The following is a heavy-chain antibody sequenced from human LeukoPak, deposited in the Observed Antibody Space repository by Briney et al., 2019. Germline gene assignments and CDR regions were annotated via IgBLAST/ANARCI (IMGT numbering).Heavy chain of an antibody. CDR3: AREGDYSSGWDRADY. J-gene: IGHJ4*02. D-gene: IGHD6-19*01. V-gene: IGHV1-18*01. CDR1: GYTFTGYG. Sequence: GASVKVSCKASGYTFTGYGITWVRQASGQGLEWMGWISAYNGNTNHAQKFQDRVTMTTDTSTSTAYMELRSLRSDDTAVYYCAREGDYSSGWDRADYWGQGTLVTVSS. CDR2: ISAYNGNT.